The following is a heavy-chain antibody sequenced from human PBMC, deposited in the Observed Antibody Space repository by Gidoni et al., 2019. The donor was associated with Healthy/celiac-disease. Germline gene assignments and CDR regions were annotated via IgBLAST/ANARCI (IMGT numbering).Heavy chain of an antibody. CDR3: ARFPRIAVAGSYFDY. Sequence: QVQLQQWGAGLLKPSETLSLTCAVYGGSLSGYYWSWIRQPPGKGLEWIGESNHSGSTNYNPSLKSRVTISVDTSKNQFSLKLSSVTAADTAVYYCARFPRIAVAGSYFDYWGQGTLVTVSS. J-gene: IGHJ4*02. CDR1: GGSLSGYY. D-gene: IGHD6-19*01. CDR2: SNHSGST. V-gene: IGHV4-34*01.